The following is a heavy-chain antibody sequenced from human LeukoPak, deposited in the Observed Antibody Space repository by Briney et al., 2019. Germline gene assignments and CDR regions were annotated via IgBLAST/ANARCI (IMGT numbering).Heavy chain of an antibody. J-gene: IGHJ5*02. CDR3: VKDLTMVRGVST. Sequence: GGSLRLSCAASGFTFDDYAMHWVRQAPGKGLEWVSGISWNSGDIGYADSARGRFTISRDNAKNSLYLQMNSLRPEDTALYYCVKDLTMVRGVSTWGQGTLVTVSS. CDR1: GFTFDDYA. V-gene: IGHV3-9*01. D-gene: IGHD3-10*01. CDR2: ISWNSGDI.